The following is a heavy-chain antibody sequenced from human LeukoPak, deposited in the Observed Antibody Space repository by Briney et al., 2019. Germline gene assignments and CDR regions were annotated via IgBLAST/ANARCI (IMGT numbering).Heavy chain of an antibody. D-gene: IGHD1-14*01. Sequence: SETLSLTCAVYGGSFSGYYWSWIRQPPGKGLEWIGEINHSGSTNYNPSLKSRATISVDTSKNQFSLKLSSVTAADTAVYYYARGKRGSQTETYYFDYWGQGTLVTVSS. CDR2: INHSGST. J-gene: IGHJ4*02. V-gene: IGHV4-34*01. CDR1: GGSFSGYY. CDR3: ARGKRGSQTETYYFDY.